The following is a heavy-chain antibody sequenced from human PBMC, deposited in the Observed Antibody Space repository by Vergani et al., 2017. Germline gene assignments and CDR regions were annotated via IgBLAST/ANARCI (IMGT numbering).Heavy chain of an antibody. CDR3: GRVADFYGLGSRLLDL. CDR1: GESFSGHY. J-gene: IGHJ5*02. V-gene: IGHV4-34*01. CDR2: MYHSGST. Sequence: QVHLQQWGTGLLKPSETLSLTCEVQGESFSGHYWSWIRQPPGKELEWIGYMYHSGSTNYNPSLETRVTISGDTSKNQFSLKLNSVTAADTAVYYCGRVADFYGLGSRLLDLWGQGILITVSS. D-gene: IGHD3-10*01.